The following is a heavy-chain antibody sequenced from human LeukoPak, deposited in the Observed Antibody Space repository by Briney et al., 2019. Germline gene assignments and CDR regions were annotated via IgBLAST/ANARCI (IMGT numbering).Heavy chain of an antibody. J-gene: IGHJ6*02. CDR3: AKGGFLFASDV. D-gene: IGHD1-26*01. Sequence: GGSLRLVCEASGFTFYERWMTWVRHISGKGLEWVANIQPDGSQQYYADSVKGRFVISRDNAKRSVHLQMDSLRAEDTAVYYCAKGGFLFASDVWGPGTTVIVSS. V-gene: IGHV3-7*03. CDR2: IQPDGSQQ. CDR1: GFTFYERW.